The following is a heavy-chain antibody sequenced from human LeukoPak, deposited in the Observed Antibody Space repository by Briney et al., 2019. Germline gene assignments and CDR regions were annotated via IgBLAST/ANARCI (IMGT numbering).Heavy chain of an antibody. CDR2: IHYSRST. V-gene: IGHV4-59*01. CDR1: GDSITSYH. D-gene: IGHD3-22*01. CDR3: ARDLHSSAYQGQGWFDP. J-gene: IGHJ5*02. Sequence: PSETLCLSCAVSGDSITSYHWSWVRQPPGKGLEWIGYIHYSRSTIDNPYLKSRVTISVDTSKNQISLKLSSVTAADTAVYFCARDLHSSAYQGQGWFDPWGQGTLVTVSS.